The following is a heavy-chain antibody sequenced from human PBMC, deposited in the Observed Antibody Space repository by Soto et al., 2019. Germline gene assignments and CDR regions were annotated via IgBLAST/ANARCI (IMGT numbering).Heavy chain of an antibody. CDR3: ARSGGGYDLGDY. Sequence: QVQLVQSGAEVKKPGASVKVSCKASGYTFIGYYIHWVRQAPGQGLEWMGWINPNSGGAKYSQKFQAWVTRTSDTSSSTAYMELSRLKSDDTAVYYCARSGGGYDLGDYWGQGTLVTVSS. CDR2: INPNSGGA. V-gene: IGHV1-2*04. CDR1: GYTFIGYY. J-gene: IGHJ4*02. D-gene: IGHD5-12*01.